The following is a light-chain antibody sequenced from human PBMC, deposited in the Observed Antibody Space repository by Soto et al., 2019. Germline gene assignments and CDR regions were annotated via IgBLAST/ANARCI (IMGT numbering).Light chain of an antibody. Sequence: EIVLTQSPGTLSLSPGERATLSCRASQIINNNYLAWYQQKPGQAPRLLIYDVFNRATGIPDRFSGSGSGTDFNLTISRLEPEDFAVYYCQRYGNSKTFGQGTKVEIK. CDR1: QIINNNY. CDR2: DVF. CDR3: QRYGNSKT. J-gene: IGKJ1*01. V-gene: IGKV3-20*01.